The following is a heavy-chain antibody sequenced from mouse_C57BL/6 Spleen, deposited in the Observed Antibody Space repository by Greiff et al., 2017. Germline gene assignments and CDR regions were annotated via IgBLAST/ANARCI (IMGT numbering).Heavy chain of an antibody. D-gene: IGHD2-4*01. V-gene: IGHV1-81*01. Sequence: VQVVESGAELARPGASVKLSCKASGYTFTSYGISWVKQRTGQGLEWIGEIYPRSGNTYYNEKFKGKATLTADKSSSTAYMELRSLTSEDSAVYFCARSGDYDGDWYFDVWGTGTTVTVSS. J-gene: IGHJ1*03. CDR2: IYPRSGNT. CDR3: ARSGDYDGDWYFDV. CDR1: GYTFTSYG.